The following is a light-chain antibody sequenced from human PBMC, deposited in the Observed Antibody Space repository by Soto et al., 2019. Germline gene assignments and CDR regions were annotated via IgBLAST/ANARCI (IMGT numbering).Light chain of an antibody. CDR1: QSVSSSY. J-gene: IGKJ1*01. CDR2: GAS. Sequence: EIVLTQSPGTLSLSPGERATLSCRASQSVSSSYLAWYQQKPGQAPRLLIYGASSRATGIPDRFSGSGSGTDFTLTISRLEPEDFAVYYCQQYGSSSWKFGQGTKVDSK. CDR3: QQYGSSSWK. V-gene: IGKV3-20*01.